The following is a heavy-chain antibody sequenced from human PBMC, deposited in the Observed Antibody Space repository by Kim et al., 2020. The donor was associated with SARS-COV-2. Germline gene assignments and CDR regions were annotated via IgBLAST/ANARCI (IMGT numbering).Heavy chain of an antibody. J-gene: IGHJ3*02. CDR2: FYSDVST. CDR3: ASGSSWSLGAFDI. V-gene: IGHV3-53*01. D-gene: IGHD1-26*01. CDR1: GFTVSSNY. Sequence: GGSLRLSCVASGFTVSSNYMSWVRQAPGKGLEWASVFYSDVSTYYADSVKGRFTISRDNSKNTIYLQMNRLRVEDTAVYYCASGSSWSLGAFDIWRHGTMVTVSS.